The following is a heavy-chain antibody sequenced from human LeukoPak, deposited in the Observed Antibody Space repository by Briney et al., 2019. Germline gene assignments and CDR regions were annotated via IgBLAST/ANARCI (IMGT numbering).Heavy chain of an antibody. V-gene: IGHV4-34*01. CDR1: GESFSGYF. D-gene: IGHD3-10*01. Sequence: SETLSLTCAVYGESFSGYFWNWIRQPPGKGLEWIGEINHSGSTSNHNPSLKSRVTMSVDTSKNQFSLKLSSVTAADTAVYYCARDQGSGSYYSYYYYGMDVWGQGTTVTVSS. CDR3: ARDQGSGSYYSYYYYGMDV. CDR2: INHSGSTS. J-gene: IGHJ6*02.